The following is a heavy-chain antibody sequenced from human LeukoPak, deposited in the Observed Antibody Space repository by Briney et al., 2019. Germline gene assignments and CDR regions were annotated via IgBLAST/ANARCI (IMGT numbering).Heavy chain of an antibody. D-gene: IGHD6-19*01. Sequence: GASVKVSCKASGYTFTGYYMHWVRQAPGQGLEWMGIINPSGGSTSYAQKFQGRVTMTRDMSTSTVYMELSSLRSEDTAVYYCARSGAQWLVRLESDDFDYWGQGTLVTVSS. CDR2: INPSGGST. CDR3: ARSGAQWLVRLESDDFDY. J-gene: IGHJ4*02. CDR1: GYTFTGYY. V-gene: IGHV1-46*01.